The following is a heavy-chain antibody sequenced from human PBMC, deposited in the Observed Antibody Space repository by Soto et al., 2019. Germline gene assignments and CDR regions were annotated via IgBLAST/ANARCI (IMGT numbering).Heavy chain of an antibody. V-gene: IGHV4-59*01. J-gene: IGHJ6*02. CDR3: ARVSAYCGGGSCSYYYYYGMDV. CDR1: GGSISSYY. D-gene: IGHD2-15*01. Sequence: SETLSLTCTVSGGSISSYYWSWIRQPPGKGLEWIGYIYYSGSTSYNPSLKSRVTMSVDTSKNQFSLKLSSVAAADSAVYYCARVSAYCGGGSCSYYYYYGMDVWGQGTTVTVSS. CDR2: IYYSGST.